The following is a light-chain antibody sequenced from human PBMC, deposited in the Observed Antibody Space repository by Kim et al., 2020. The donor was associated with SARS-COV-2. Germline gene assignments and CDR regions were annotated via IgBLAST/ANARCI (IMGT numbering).Light chain of an antibody. J-gene: IGLJ2*01. CDR1: SSDVGGYNY. CDR3: CSYAGSYTFGVV. V-gene: IGLV2-11*01. CDR2: DVS. Sequence: SVTISCPGTSSDVGGYNYVSWYQQHPGKAPKLMIYDVSKRPSGVPDRFSGSKSGNTASLTISGLQAEDEADYYCCSYAGSYTFGVVFGGGTKLTVL.